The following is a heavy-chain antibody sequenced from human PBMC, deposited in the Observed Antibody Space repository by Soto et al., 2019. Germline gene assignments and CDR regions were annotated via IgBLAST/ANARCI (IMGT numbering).Heavy chain of an antibody. CDR1: GFTFSSYA. D-gene: IGHD3-9*01. J-gene: IGHJ4*02. CDR2: ISGSGGST. CDR3: AKVRRYFDWSFDY. Sequence: GGSLRLSCAASGFTFSSYAMHWVRQAPGKGLEWVSAISGSGGSTYYADSVKGRFTISRDNSKNTLYLQMNSLRAEDTAVYYCAKVRRYFDWSFDYWGQGTLVTVSS. V-gene: IGHV3-23*01.